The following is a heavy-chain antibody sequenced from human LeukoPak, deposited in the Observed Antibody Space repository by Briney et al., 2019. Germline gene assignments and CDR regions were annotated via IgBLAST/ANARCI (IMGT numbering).Heavy chain of an antibody. CDR3: ARDLYYYDSSGLGY. Sequence: ASVKVSCKASGYTFTSYAMHWVRQAPGQRLEWMGWINAGNGNTKYSQKFQGRVTITRDTSASTAYMELSSLRSEDTAVYYCARDLYYYDSSGLGYWGQGTLVTVSS. CDR1: GYTFTSYA. J-gene: IGHJ4*02. V-gene: IGHV1-3*01. CDR2: INAGNGNT. D-gene: IGHD3-22*01.